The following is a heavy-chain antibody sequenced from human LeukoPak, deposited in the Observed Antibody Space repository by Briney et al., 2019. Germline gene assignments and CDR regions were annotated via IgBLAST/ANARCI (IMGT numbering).Heavy chain of an antibody. V-gene: IGHV1-69*04. Sequence: SVKVSCKTSGDTFSNYAINWVRQAPGEGLEWMGRIIPMLGITDFAQTLQGRVTLTADTATSTAYIELTSLKSRDTAVYYCATEVFRGQLPYYFDYWGQGALVTVSS. D-gene: IGHD1-1*01. CDR1: GDTFSNYA. CDR2: IIPMLGIT. CDR3: ATEVFRGQLPYYFDY. J-gene: IGHJ4*02.